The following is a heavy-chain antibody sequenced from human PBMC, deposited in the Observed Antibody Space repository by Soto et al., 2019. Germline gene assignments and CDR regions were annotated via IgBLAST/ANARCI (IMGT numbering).Heavy chain of an antibody. J-gene: IGHJ3*02. CDR1: GGTFSSYA. Sequence: ASVKVSCKASGGTFSSYAISWVRQAPGQGLEWMGGTIPIFGTANYAQKFQGRVTITADESTSTAYMELSSLRSEDTAVYYCARERDYNSDAFDIWGQGTMVTVSS. V-gene: IGHV1-69*13. CDR3: ARERDYNSDAFDI. D-gene: IGHD4-4*01. CDR2: TIPIFGTA.